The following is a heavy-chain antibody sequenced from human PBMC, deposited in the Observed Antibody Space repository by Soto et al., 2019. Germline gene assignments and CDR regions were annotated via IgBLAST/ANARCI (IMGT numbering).Heavy chain of an antibody. CDR3: ARAVGYSYGFDY. V-gene: IGHV1-18*01. CDR1: GYTFASYG. Sequence: QVQLVQSGAEVRRPGASVKVSCKTSGYTFASYGISWVRQAPGQGLEWMGWISAYNGNTNYAHKLQGRVTMTTETSTTTAYMELRSLRSDDTAVYYCARAVGYSYGFDYWGQGTLVTVSS. J-gene: IGHJ4*02. CDR2: ISAYNGNT. D-gene: IGHD5-18*01.